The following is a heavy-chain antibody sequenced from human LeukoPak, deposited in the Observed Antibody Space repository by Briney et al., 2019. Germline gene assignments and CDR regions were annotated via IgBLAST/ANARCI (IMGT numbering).Heavy chain of an antibody. V-gene: IGHV3-9*01. CDR3: AKDGLVAGTGYYFDY. Sequence: PGGSLRLSCAASGFTFDDYAMHWVRQAPGKGLGWVSGISWNSGSIGYADSVKGRFTISRDNAKNSLYLQMNSLRAEDTALYYCAKDGLVAGTGYYFDYWGQGTLVTVSS. CDR1: GFTFDDYA. J-gene: IGHJ4*02. CDR2: ISWNSGSI. D-gene: IGHD6-19*01.